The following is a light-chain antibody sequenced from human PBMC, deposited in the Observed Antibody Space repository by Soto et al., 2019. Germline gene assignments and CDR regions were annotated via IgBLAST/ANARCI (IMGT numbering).Light chain of an antibody. Sequence: QSALTQPASVSGSPGQSITISCTGPSSDVGSYSLVSWYQQHPGKAPQLMIYEGNQRPSGVSNRFSRSKSVNTASLTISGLQAEDEADYYCCSYAGSSAVLFGGGTKLTVL. CDR2: EGN. CDR3: CSYAGSSAVL. J-gene: IGLJ2*01. CDR1: SSDVGSYSL. V-gene: IGLV2-23*01.